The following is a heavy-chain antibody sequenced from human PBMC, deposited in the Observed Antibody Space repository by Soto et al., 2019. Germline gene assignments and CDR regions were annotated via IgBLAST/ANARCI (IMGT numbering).Heavy chain of an antibody. CDR1: GGSISSYY. V-gene: IGHV4-59*01. D-gene: IGHD4-17*01. J-gene: IGHJ5*02. CDR3: ARGDTVTTEVWFDP. CDR2: IYYSGST. Sequence: QVQLQESGPGLVKPSETLSLTCTVSGGSISSYYWSWIRQPPGKGLEWIGYIYYSGSTNYNPSLKSRVTRSVDTSKNQFSLKLSSVTAADTAVYYCARGDTVTTEVWFDPWGQGTLVTVSS.